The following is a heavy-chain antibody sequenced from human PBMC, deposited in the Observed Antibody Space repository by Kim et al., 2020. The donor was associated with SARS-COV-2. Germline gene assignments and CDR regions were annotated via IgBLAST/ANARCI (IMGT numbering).Heavy chain of an antibody. J-gene: IGHJ3*01. CDR2: ISHHEVES. CDR1: GLGFGGYQ. CDR3: VRKGITSTPGAFDV. Sequence: GGSLRLSCVASGLGFGGYQMHWVRQAPGKGLHWVAYISHHEVESTYADSVKGRFTISRDNSRNTLYLQMTSLRPEDTALYYCVRKGITSTPGAFDVWGQG. V-gene: IGHV3-30*04. D-gene: IGHD1-20*01.